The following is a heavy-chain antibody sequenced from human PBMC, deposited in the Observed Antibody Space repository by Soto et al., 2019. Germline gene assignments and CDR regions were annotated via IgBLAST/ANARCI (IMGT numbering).Heavy chain of an antibody. Sequence: ASVKVSCKASGYTFTGYYMRWVRQAPGQGLEWMGWINPNSGGTNYAQKFQGWVTMTRDTSISTAYMELSRLRSDDTAVYYCARDIAAAVNNYYYGMDVWGQGTTVTVSS. J-gene: IGHJ6*02. V-gene: IGHV1-2*04. D-gene: IGHD6-13*01. CDR3: ARDIAAAVNNYYYGMDV. CDR1: GYTFTGYY. CDR2: INPNSGGT.